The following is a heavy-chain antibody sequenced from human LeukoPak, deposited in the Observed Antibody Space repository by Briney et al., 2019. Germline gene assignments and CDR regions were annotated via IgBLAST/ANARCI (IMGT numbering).Heavy chain of an antibody. Sequence: VASVKVSCKASGYTFTSYGISWVRQAPGQGLEWMGWISAYNGNTNYAQRLQGRVTMTTGTSTSTAYMELRSLRSDDTAVYYCARDGLRFLEWLPPVDYWGQGTLVTVSS. CDR3: ARDGLRFLEWLPPVDY. D-gene: IGHD3-3*01. CDR1: GYTFTSYG. V-gene: IGHV1-18*01. J-gene: IGHJ4*02. CDR2: ISAYNGNT.